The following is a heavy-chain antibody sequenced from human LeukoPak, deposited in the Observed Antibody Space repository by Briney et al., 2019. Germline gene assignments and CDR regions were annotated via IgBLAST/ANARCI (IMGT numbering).Heavy chain of an antibody. CDR1: GYTFTGYY. CDR3: ARDSVGLWVEDYYGVYFDY. J-gene: IGHJ4*02. CDR2: INPNSGDT. V-gene: IGHV1-2*02. D-gene: IGHD3-10*01. Sequence: ASVKVSCKASGYTFTGYYMHWVRQAPGQGLEWMGWINPNSGDTNYAQKFQGRVTMTRDTSISTAYMELSRLRSDDTAVYYCARDSVGLWVEDYYGVYFDYWGQGTLVTVSS.